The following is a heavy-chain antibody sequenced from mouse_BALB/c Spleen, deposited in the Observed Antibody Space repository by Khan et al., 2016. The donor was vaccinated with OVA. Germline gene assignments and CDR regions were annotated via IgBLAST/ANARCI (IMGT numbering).Heavy chain of an antibody. CDR2: IIYTGYT. J-gene: IGHJ3*01. D-gene: IGHD2-14*01. V-gene: IGHV3-8*02. Sequence: EVQLQESGPSLVKPSQTLSLTCSVTGDSITTGYWHWIRKFPGNKLEYMGYIIYTGYTYYNPSLKSRISITRHPSNNQYYLPLNSVTDEYTATYYCARSTYRYAFVYWGQGTLVTVSA. CDR1: GDSITTGY. CDR3: ARSTYRYAFVY.